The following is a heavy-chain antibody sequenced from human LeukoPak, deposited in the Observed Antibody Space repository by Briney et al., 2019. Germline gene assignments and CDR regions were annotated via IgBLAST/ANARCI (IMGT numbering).Heavy chain of an antibody. D-gene: IGHD3-10*01. CDR3: ARNVGWFAEEDWFDP. CDR1: GFTFSSYW. CDR2: TNSDGSST. V-gene: IGHV3-74*01. J-gene: IGHJ5*02. Sequence: PGGSLRLSCAASGFTFSSYWMHWVRQAPGKGLVWVSRTNSDGSSTSYADSVKGRFTISRESAKNTLYLQMHSLRAEDTAVYYCARNVGWFAEEDWFDPWGQGTLVTVSS.